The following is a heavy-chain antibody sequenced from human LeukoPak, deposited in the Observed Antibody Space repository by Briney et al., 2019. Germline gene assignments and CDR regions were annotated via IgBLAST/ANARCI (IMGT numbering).Heavy chain of an antibody. V-gene: IGHV3-11*04. J-gene: IGHJ3*02. CDR2: ISSSGSTI. Sequence: PGGSLRLSCAASGFTFSNAWMSWVRQAPGKGLEWVSYISSSGSTIYYADSVKGRFTISRDNAKNSLYLQMNSLRAEDTAVYYCARNWPDYYGSGSEAFDIWGQGTMVTVSS. D-gene: IGHD3-10*01. CDR3: ARNWPDYYGSGSEAFDI. CDR1: GFTFSNAW.